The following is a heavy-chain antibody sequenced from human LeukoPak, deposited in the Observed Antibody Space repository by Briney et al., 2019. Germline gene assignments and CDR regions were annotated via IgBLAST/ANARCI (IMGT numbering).Heavy chain of an antibody. J-gene: IGHJ4*02. D-gene: IGHD6-13*01. V-gene: IGHV3-23*01. CDR1: GFTVSSNY. CDR3: GKEFSSGWFF. Sequence: GGSLRLSCAASGFTVSSNYMSWVRQAPGKGLEWVSSIDSSGDYTFYADSVKGRFTISRDNSKDTLYLQLSGLRAEDTAIYYCGKEFSSGWFFWGQGTLVSVSS. CDR2: IDSSGDYT.